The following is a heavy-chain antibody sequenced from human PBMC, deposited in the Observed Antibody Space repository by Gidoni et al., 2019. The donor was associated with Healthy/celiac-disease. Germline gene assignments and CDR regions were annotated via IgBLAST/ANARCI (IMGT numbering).Heavy chain of an antibody. V-gene: IGHV4-38-2*01. CDR2: IYHSVST. CDR1: GYPISSGYY. J-gene: IGHJ5*02. CDR3: ARVPPMTTVTTDWFDP. D-gene: IGHD4-17*01. Sequence: QVQLQESGPGLVKPSETLSLTCAVSGYPISSGYYWGWIRQPPGKGLEWIGSIYHSVSTYYNPSLKSRVTISVDTSKNQFSLKLSSVIAADTAVYYCARVPPMTTVTTDWFDPWGQGTLVTVSS.